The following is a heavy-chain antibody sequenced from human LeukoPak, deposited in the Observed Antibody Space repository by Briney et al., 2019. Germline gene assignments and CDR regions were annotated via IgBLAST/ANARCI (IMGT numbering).Heavy chain of an antibody. CDR1: GFTVSSNY. CDR2: IYSGGST. CDR3: ARDQSYYGMDV. V-gene: IGHV3-53*01. J-gene: IGHJ6*02. Sequence: GGSLRLSCAASGFTVSSNYMSWVRQAPGKGLEWVSVIYSGGSTYYADSVKGRFTISRDNSKNTLYLQMNSLRAEDTAVYYCARDQSYYGMDVWGQGTTVTVSS.